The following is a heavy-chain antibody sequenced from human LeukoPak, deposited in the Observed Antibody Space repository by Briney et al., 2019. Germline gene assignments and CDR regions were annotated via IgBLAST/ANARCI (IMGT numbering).Heavy chain of an antibody. D-gene: IGHD2-2*01. V-gene: IGHV4-38-2*02. J-gene: IGHJ5*02. CDR2: IYHSGST. Sequence: PSETLSLTCAVSGYSISSGYYWGWIRQPPGKGLEWIGSIYHSGSTYYNPSLKSRVTISVDTSKNQFSLKMSSVTAADTAVYYCARDDCSSTSCPYNWFDPWGQGTLVTVSS. CDR1: GYSISSGYY. CDR3: ARDDCSSTSCPYNWFDP.